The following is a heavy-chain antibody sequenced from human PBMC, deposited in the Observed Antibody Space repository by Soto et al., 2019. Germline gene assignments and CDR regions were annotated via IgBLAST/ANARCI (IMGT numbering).Heavy chain of an antibody. CDR3: AHRLGGSSWNDGFFDF. D-gene: IGHD1-1*01. CDR2: IYWDDDK. Sequence: QITLKESGPTLVEPTEALALTCSFSGFSLTKSPVGVGWFRQPPGKALEWLAVIYWDDDKRYNPSLKARITMTKDTFRNQVALTLPDMEPEDTATYFCAHRLGGSSWNDGFFDFWGQGLPVTVS. J-gene: IGHJ4*02. CDR1: GFSLTKSPVG. V-gene: IGHV2-5*02.